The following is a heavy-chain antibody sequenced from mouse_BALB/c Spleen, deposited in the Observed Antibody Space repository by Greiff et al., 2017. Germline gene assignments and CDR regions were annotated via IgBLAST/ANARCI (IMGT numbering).Heavy chain of an antibody. V-gene: IGHV14-3*02. Sequence: EVQLQQSGAELVKPGASVKLSCTASGFNIKDTYMHWVKQRPEQGLEWIGRIDPANGNTKYDPKFQGKATITADTSSNTAYLQLSSLTSEDTAVYYCARSKGTRYFDYWGQGTTLTVSS. D-gene: IGHD3-3*01. CDR1: GFNIKDTY. CDR2: IDPANGNT. J-gene: IGHJ2*01. CDR3: ARSKGTRYFDY.